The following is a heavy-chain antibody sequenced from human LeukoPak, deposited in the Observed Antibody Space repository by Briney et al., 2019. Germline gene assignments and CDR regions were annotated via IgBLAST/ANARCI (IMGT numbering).Heavy chain of an antibody. D-gene: IGHD6-19*01. V-gene: IGHV4-59*01. CDR3: ARDAAGLTIEAYAV. CDR2: IYYSGST. Sequence: SETLSLTCTVSGGSISSYYWSWIRQPPGKGLEWIGYIYYSGSTNYNPSLKSRVTISVDTSKNQFSLTLSSVTAADTAVYYCARDAAGLTIEAYAVWGQGTLVTVSS. CDR1: GGSISSYY. J-gene: IGHJ4*02.